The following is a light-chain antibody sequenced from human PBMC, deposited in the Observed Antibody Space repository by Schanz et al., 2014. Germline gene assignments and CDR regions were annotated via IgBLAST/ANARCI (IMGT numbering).Light chain of an antibody. V-gene: IGLV2-14*01. CDR3: CSYAGSPHYV. Sequence: QSVLTQPASVAGSPGQSITLSCTGTSSDVGTFNYVSWYQQSPGKAPKLMIYGVSNRPSGVSNRFSGSKSGNTASLTISGLQAEDEADYYCCSYAGSPHYVFGSGTKLTVL. J-gene: IGLJ1*01. CDR1: SSDVGTFNY. CDR2: GVS.